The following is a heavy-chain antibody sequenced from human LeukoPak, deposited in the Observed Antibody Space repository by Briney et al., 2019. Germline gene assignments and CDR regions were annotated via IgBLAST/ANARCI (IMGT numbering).Heavy chain of an antibody. CDR2: INQDGSAK. D-gene: IGHD5-12*01. J-gene: IGHJ4*02. V-gene: IGHV3-7*01. Sequence: GGSLRLSCAASGFTFNNAWMSWVRQAPGKGLEWVANINQDGSAKYYVDSVKGRFTVSRDNAKNALYLQTNSLRAEDTAVYYCARLWGDATIFDFWGQGTLVTVSS. CDR3: ARLWGDATIFDF. CDR1: GFTFNNAW.